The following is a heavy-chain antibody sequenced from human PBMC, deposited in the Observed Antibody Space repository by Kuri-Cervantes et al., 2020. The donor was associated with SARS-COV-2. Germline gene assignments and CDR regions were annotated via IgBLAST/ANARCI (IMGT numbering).Heavy chain of an antibody. V-gene: IGHV3-23*01. CDR3: AKDQWELLGGGY. J-gene: IGHJ4*02. CDR2: ISGSGGST. Sequence: GGSLRLSCAASGFTFSSYAMSWVRQAPGKGLEWVSAISGSGGSTYYADSVKGRFTISRDNSENTLYLQMNSLRAEDTAVYYCAKDQWELLGGGYWGQGTLVTVSS. D-gene: IGHD1-26*01. CDR1: GFTFSSYA.